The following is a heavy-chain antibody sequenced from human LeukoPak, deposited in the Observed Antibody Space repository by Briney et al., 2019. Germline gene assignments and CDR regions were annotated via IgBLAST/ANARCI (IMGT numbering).Heavy chain of an antibody. V-gene: IGHV1-18*01. J-gene: IGHJ5*02. Sequence: ASVKVSCKASGYTFTSYGISWVRQAPGQGLEWMGWISAYNGNTNYAQKLQGRVTMTTDTSTSTAYMELRSLRSDDTAVYYCAREDSSSWYWGHRCFDPWGQGTLVTVPS. CDR2: ISAYNGNT. D-gene: IGHD6-13*01. CDR3: AREDSSSWYWGHRCFDP. CDR1: GYTFTSYG.